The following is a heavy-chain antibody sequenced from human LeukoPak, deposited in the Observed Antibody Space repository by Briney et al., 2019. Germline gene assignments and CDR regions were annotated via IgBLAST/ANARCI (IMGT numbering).Heavy chain of an antibody. CDR1: GGTFSSYA. CDR3: AREVSAATNYYYMDV. J-gene: IGHJ6*03. D-gene: IGHD2-15*01. Sequence: SVKVSCKASGGTFSSYAISWVRQAPGQGLEWMGGIIPIFGTANYAQKFQGRVTITTDESTSTAYMELSSLRSEDTAVYYCAREVSAATNYYYMDVWGKGTTVTVSS. CDR2: IIPIFGTA. V-gene: IGHV1-69*05.